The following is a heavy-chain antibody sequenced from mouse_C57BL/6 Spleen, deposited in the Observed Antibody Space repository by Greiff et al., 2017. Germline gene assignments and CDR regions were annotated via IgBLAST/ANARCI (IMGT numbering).Heavy chain of an antibody. Sequence: QVQLQQPGAELVKPGASVKMSCKASGYTFTSYWITWVKQRPGQGLEWIGDIYPGSGSTNYNEKFKSKATLTVDTSSSTAYMQLSSLTSEDSAVYYCARDGDYDYDDGCAYWGQGTLVTVSA. D-gene: IGHD2-4*01. CDR3: ARDGDYDYDDGCAY. V-gene: IGHV1-55*01. J-gene: IGHJ3*01. CDR1: GYTFTSYW. CDR2: IYPGSGST.